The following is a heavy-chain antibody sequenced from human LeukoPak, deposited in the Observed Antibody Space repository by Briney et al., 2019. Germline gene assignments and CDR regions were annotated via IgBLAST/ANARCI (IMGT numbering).Heavy chain of an antibody. D-gene: IGHD6-19*01. V-gene: IGHV5-51*01. J-gene: IGHJ3*02. CDR1: GYCFTSYL. CDR2: IYPGDSET. Sequence: GASLKVSCKGSGYCFTSYLIGWVRPMPGKVVEWMGIIYPGDSETRYSPSFQGQVTISADKSISTAYLQWSSLKASDTAMYYCARIKSSGWYLDAFDIWGQGTMVTVSS. CDR3: ARIKSSGWYLDAFDI.